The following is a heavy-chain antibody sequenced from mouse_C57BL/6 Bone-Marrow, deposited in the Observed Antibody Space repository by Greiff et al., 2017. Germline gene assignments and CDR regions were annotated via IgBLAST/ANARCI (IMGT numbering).Heavy chain of an antibody. D-gene: IGHD2-4*01. CDR2: ISNGGGST. Sequence: EVKLVESGGGLVQPGGSLKLSCAASGFTFSDYYMYWVRQTPEKRLEWVAYISNGGGSTYYPDTVKGRFTISRDNAKNTLYLQMSRLKSEDTAMYYCARRGYDYERAYWGQGTLVTVSA. V-gene: IGHV5-12*01. J-gene: IGHJ3*01. CDR1: GFTFSDYY. CDR3: ARRGYDYERAY.